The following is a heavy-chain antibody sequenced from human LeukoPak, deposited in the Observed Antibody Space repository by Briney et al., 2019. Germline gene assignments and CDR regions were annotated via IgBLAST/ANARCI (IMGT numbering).Heavy chain of an antibody. V-gene: IGHV5-51*01. D-gene: IGHD3-10*01. CDR2: IYPADSDT. J-gene: IGHJ4*02. CDR3: ARQSRDGSKTRGYYFDY. Sequence: GESLKISCRVSGYIFTNYWIGWVRQMPGKGLESMGIIYPADSDTTYSPSFQGQVTISADMSIDTVYLQWSSLKASDTAIYYCARQSRDGSKTRGYYFDYWGQGTLVTVSS. CDR1: GYIFTNYW.